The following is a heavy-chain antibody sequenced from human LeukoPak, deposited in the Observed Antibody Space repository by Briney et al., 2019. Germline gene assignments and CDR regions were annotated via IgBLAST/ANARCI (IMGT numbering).Heavy chain of an antibody. J-gene: IGHJ4*02. V-gene: IGHV3-7*01. CDR2: IKQDGSQK. CDR3: ARDGSSSLSSSAHPPTDFDY. Sequence: TGGSLRLSCAASGFTFSTYWMSWVRQAPGKGLEWVANIKQDGSQKQYVDSVKGRFTISRDDAKNSLYLQMNSLRAEDTAVYYCARDGSSSLSSSAHPPTDFDYWGQGTLVTVSS. CDR1: GFTFSTYW. D-gene: IGHD6-6*01.